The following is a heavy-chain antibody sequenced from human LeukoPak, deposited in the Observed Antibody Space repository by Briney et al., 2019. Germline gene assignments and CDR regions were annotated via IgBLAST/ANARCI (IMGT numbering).Heavy chain of an antibody. CDR3: ARVPTTVTTHFDY. D-gene: IGHD4-17*01. J-gene: IGHJ4*02. CDR1: GGSINSGGYY. V-gene: IGHV4-31*03. CDR2: IYYSGST. Sequence: SETLSLTCTVSGGSINSGGYYGSWIRQHPGKGLEWIGYIYYSGSTYYNPSLKSRVTISVDTSKNQFSLKLSSVTAADTAVYYCARVPTTVTTHFDYWGQGTLVTVSS.